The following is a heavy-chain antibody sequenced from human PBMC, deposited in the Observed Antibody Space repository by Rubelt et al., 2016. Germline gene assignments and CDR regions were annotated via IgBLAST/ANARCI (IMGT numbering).Heavy chain of an antibody. Sequence: GTEVKKPGASVKVSCKASGDTFTGYYMHWVRQDPGQGLDWMGRINPKTGGTQYAQKFQGRVTMTRDTSISTGYVELSTLRPDDKAVYYCATDLRWGSELAYWGQGTLVTVSS. J-gene: IGHJ4*02. CDR2: INPKTGGT. D-gene: IGHD5-24*01. V-gene: IGHV1-2*06. CDR3: ATDLRWGSELAY. CDR1: GDTFTGYY.